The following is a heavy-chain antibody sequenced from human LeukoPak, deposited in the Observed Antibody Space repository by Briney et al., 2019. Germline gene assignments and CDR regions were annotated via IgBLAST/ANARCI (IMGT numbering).Heavy chain of an antibody. CDR3: ATPLDYYDSSGYHQGGD. CDR1: GFTFYIYG. V-gene: IGHV3-30*03. Sequence: GGSLRLSCGASGFTFYIYGIHWVRQAPGKGLEWVAFISYDGSIKDYADSVKGRFSISRDTSKKTLHLQMNSLRAEDTAVYYCATPLDYYDSSGYHQGGDWGQGTLVTVSS. D-gene: IGHD3-22*01. J-gene: IGHJ4*02. CDR2: ISYDGSIK.